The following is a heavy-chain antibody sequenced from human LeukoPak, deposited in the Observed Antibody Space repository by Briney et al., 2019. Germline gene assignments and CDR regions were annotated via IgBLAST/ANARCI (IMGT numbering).Heavy chain of an antibody. Sequence: GGSLRLSCVGSGFTFRSHAMSWVRQAPEKGLEFVSGIYENGGTTYYADSVKGRFSISRDNSKNTLYLQMNSLRAEDTAVYYCARDPAAAGHTLDYWGQGTLVAVSS. CDR2: IYENGGTT. D-gene: IGHD6-13*01. J-gene: IGHJ4*02. CDR3: ARDPAAAGHTLDY. CDR1: GFTFRSHA. V-gene: IGHV3-23*01.